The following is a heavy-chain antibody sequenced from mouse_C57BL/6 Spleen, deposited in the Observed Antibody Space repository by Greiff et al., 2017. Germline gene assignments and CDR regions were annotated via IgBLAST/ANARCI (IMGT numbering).Heavy chain of an antibody. D-gene: IGHD1-1*01. Sequence: EVQLVESGGDLVKPGGSLKLSCAASGFTFSSYGMSWVRQTPDKRLEWVANISSGGSYTYYPDSVKGRFTITRDKAKNTLYLKMSSLKSEDTAMYYCAREGLLLRYFDYWGQGTTLTVSS. J-gene: IGHJ2*01. CDR3: AREGLLLRYFDY. V-gene: IGHV5-6*01. CDR2: ISSGGSYT. CDR1: GFTFSSYG.